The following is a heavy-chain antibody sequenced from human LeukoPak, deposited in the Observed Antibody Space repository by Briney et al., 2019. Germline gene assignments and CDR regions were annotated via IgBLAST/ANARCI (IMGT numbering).Heavy chain of an antibody. V-gene: IGHV4-34*01. CDR1: GGSFSGYY. CDR2: INHSGSA. D-gene: IGHD1-1*01. J-gene: IGHJ5*02. CDR3: ARFQLERRTLNWFDP. Sequence: PSETLSLTCAVSGGSFSGYYWTWIRQPPGKGLEWIGEINHSGSANYNPSLKSRVTISLDTPKNQFSLNLSSVTAADTAVYYCARFQLERRTLNWFDPWGQGTLVTVSS.